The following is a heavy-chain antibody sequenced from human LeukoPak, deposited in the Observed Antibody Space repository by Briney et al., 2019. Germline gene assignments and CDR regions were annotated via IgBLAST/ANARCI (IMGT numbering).Heavy chain of an antibody. D-gene: IGHD1-20*01. V-gene: IGHV1-2*02. CDR1: GYTFTGYY. Sequence: ASVTVSCKASGYTFTGYYMHWVRQAPGQGREWMGWINPNSGGTNYAQKFQGRVTMNRDTSISTAYMELSRRRSDDTAVYCCASWGTSITGTTGFVYWLQGTLVTVSS. J-gene: IGHJ4*02. CDR2: INPNSGGT. CDR3: ASWGTSITGTTGFVY.